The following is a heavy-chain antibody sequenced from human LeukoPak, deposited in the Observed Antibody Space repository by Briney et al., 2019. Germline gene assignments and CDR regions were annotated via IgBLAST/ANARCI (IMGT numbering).Heavy chain of an antibody. CDR3: AKFRPITSVAGTIFHH. V-gene: IGHV3-23*01. J-gene: IGHJ4*02. Sequence: GGSLRLSCAASGFTFSNYAMSWVRQAPGKGLDWVSAISGSGGSTYYADSVKGRFTISRDNSKNTLYLQMNTLRAEDTAVYYCAKFRPITSVAGTIFHHWGQGTLVTVSS. CDR1: GFTFSNYA. CDR2: ISGSGGST. D-gene: IGHD6-19*01.